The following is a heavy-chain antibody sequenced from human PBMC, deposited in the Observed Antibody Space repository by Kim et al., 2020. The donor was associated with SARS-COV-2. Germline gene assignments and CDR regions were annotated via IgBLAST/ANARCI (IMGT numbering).Heavy chain of an antibody. D-gene: IGHD6-6*01. CDR1: GGSISSYY. J-gene: IGHJ6*02. CDR2: IYSSGST. Sequence: SETLSLTCTVSGGSISSYYWSWIRQPAGKALEWIGRIYSSGSTNYNPSLKSRVTISVDTSKSQSPLKLNSVTAADTAVYFYSRENNTSSGRGLDAWGQGT. V-gene: IGHV4-4*07. CDR3: SRENNTSSGRGLDA.